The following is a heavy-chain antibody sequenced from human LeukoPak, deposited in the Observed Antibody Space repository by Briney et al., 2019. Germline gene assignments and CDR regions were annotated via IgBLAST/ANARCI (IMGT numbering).Heavy chain of an antibody. CDR1: GDSVSSNSAT. D-gene: IGHD2-2*01. CDR3: ARRLTQYDCFDP. CDR2: TYYRSTWYN. J-gene: IGHJ5*02. V-gene: IGHV6-1*01. Sequence: SQTLSLTCAISGDSVSSNSATWNWIRQSPSRGLEWLGRTYYRSTWYNDYAVSVRGRITVNPDTSKNQFSLHLNSVTPEDTAVYYCARRLTQYDCFDPWGQGILVTVSS.